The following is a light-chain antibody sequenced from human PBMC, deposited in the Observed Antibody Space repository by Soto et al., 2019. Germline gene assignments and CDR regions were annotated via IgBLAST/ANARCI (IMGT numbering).Light chain of an antibody. CDR3: QQYGDWPLT. V-gene: IGKV3-15*01. CDR2: ATS. J-gene: IGKJ4*01. Sequence: EIVLTQSPATLSVSPGERATLSCRASQSVGYNFAWYQQKPGQAPRLLIFATSTRATGVPARFSGSGSGTEFTLTISSLQSEDFAVYYCQQYGDWPLTFGGGAKVEIE. CDR1: QSVGYN.